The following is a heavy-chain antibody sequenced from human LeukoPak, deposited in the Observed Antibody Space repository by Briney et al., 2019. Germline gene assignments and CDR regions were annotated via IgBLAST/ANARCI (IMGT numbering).Heavy chain of an antibody. CDR3: ARGGSPSWVGSFDY. D-gene: IGHD2-2*01. CDR2: IIPYNGNT. V-gene: IGHV1-18*01. Sequence: AAVNVSCMACVCSFSRYGIRGVRQAPGQGGAWMGWIIPYNGNTNYPQILQGRVSMTRDTSTTTAYMVLRGLTSDDTAVYYCARGGSPSWVGSFDYWGQGTLVTVSS. J-gene: IGHJ4*02. CDR1: VCSFSRYG.